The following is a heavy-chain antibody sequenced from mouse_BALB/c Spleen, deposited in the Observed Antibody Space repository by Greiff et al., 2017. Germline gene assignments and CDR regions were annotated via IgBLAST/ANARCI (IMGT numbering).Heavy chain of an antibody. J-gene: IGHJ2*01. D-gene: IGHD2-1*01. V-gene: IGHV3-2*02. CDR2: ISYSGST. CDR3: AYYGNSFDY. Sequence: EVQLQQSGPGLVKPSQSLSLTCTVTGYSITSDYAWNWIRQFPGNKLEWMGYISYSGSTSYNPSLKSRISITRDTSKNQFFLQLNSVTTEDTATYYCAYYGNSFDYWGQGTTLTVSS. CDR1: GYSITSDYA.